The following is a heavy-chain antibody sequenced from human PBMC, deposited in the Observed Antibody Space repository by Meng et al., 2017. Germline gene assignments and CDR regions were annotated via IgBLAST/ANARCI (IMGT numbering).Heavy chain of an antibody. J-gene: IGHJ5*02. CDR3: AGDSERRSGYPNNWFDP. D-gene: IGHD3-22*01. V-gene: IGHV3-48*03. CDR2: ISSSGSTI. CDR1: GFTFSSYE. Sequence: GGSLRLSCAASGFTFSSYEMNWVRQAPGKGLEWVSYISSSGSTIYYADSVKGRFTISRDNAKNSLYLQMNSLRAEDTAVYYCAGDSERRSGYPNNWFDPWGQGTLVTVSS.